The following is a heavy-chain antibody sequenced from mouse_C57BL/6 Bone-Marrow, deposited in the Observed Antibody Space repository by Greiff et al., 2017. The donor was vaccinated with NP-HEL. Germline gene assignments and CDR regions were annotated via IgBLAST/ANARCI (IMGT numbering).Heavy chain of an antibody. CDR1: GFTFSDYY. CDR2: ISNGGGST. D-gene: IGHD2-3*01. J-gene: IGHJ4*01. CDR3: AKIYDGFYYAMDY. Sequence: EVKLVESGGGLVQPGGSLKLPCAASGFTFSDYYMYWVRQTPEKRLEWVAYISNGGGSTYYPDTVKGRFTISRDNAKNTLYLQMSRLKSEDTAMYYCAKIYDGFYYAMDYWGQGTSVTVSS. V-gene: IGHV5-12*01.